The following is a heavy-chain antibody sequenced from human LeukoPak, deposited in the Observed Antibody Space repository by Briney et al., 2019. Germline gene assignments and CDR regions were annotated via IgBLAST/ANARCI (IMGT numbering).Heavy chain of an antibody. V-gene: IGHV4-39*01. D-gene: IGHD2-21*02. CDR1: GGSIYSSNYY. J-gene: IGHJ4*02. CDR2: IYYTGST. CDR3: ARHVRVTAQPTLFDD. Sequence: SETLSLTCTVSGGSIYSSNYYWGWIRQPPGKGLEWIGSIYYTGSTYYNPSLKSRVTISVDTSKNQFSLKRSSVTAADTAVYYCARHVRVTAQPTLFDDWGQGTLVTVSS.